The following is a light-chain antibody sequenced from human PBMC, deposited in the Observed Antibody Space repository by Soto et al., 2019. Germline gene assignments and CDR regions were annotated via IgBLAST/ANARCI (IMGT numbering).Light chain of an antibody. J-gene: IGLJ2*01. CDR3: SSYTSSTTPLV. V-gene: IGLV2-14*01. CDR2: DVS. Sequence: QSALTQPASVSGSPGQSITISCTGTSSDVGGYNYVSWYQQHPGKAPRLMIYDVSNRPSGVSNRFSGSKSGNTASLTISGLQAEDDADYSCSSYTSSTTPLVFGGGTKLTVL. CDR1: SSDVGGYNY.